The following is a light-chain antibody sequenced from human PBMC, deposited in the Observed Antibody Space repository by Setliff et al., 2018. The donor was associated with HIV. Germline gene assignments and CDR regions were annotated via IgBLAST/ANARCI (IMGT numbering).Light chain of an antibody. CDR1: SSDVGSYNL. CDR2: EVS. CDR3: CSYAGSSTYV. V-gene: IGLV2-23*02. Sequence: QSVLTQPASVSGSPGQSITISCTGTSSDVGSYNLVSWYQQHPGKAPKVMIYEVSKWPSGVPNRFSGSKSGITASLTISGLQAEDEADYYCCSYAGSSTYVFGTGTKVTVL. J-gene: IGLJ1*01.